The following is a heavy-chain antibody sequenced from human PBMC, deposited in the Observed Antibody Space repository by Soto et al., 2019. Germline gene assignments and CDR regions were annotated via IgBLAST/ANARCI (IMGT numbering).Heavy chain of an antibody. Sequence: QVQLVQSGAEVKKPGSSVKVSCKASGGTFSSYTINCVRQAPGQGLEWMGRIIPILGIANSAQKFQGRVTITADKSTSTAYMELSSLRSEDTAVYYCARAAGRHDAFDIWGQGTMVIVSS. D-gene: IGHD1-26*01. CDR1: GGTFSSYT. CDR2: IIPILGIA. CDR3: ARAAGRHDAFDI. J-gene: IGHJ3*02. V-gene: IGHV1-69*02.